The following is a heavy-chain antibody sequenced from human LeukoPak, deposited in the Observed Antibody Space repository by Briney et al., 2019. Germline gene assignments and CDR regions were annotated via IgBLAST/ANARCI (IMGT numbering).Heavy chain of an antibody. CDR2: ISASGHAT. CDR3: AKWPEGATPKFHH. J-gene: IGHJ4*02. Sequence: PGGSLRLSCAASGFTFSGYAMSWVRQAPGKGLEAPGKGLEWVSTISASGHATYYPDSVRGRFTISRDNSKSTLHLQMDSLRAEDSALYYCAKWPEGATPKFHHWGQGTLVTVSS. V-gene: IGHV3-23*01. D-gene: IGHD1-26*01. CDR1: GFTFSGYA.